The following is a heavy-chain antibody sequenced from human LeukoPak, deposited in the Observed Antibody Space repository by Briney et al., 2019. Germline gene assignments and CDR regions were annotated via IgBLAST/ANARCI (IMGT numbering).Heavy chain of an antibody. J-gene: IGHJ4*02. CDR1: GFTFSSYA. D-gene: IGHD1-26*01. CDR3: AKFRGGSYRDY. CDR2: ISGSGGSI. V-gene: IGHV3-23*01. Sequence: GGSLRLSCAASGFTFSSYAMSWVRQAPGKGLEWVSAISGSGGSIYYADSVKGRFTISRDNSKNTLCLQMNSLRAEDTAVYYCAKFRGGSYRDYWGQGTLVTVSS.